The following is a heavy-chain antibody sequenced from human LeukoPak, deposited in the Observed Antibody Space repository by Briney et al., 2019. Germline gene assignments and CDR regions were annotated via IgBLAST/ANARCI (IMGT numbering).Heavy chain of an antibody. V-gene: IGHV1-2*02. CDR1: GYTFTDYY. D-gene: IGHD1-26*01. CDR3: ARDAEWEQLDY. CDR2: INPNSGGT. J-gene: IGHJ4*02. Sequence: ASVTVSFKASGYTFTDYYTHGVRQAPGQGREGMGWINPNSGGTNYAQKFQGRVTMTRDTSISTAYMELSRLRSDDTAVYYCARDAEWEQLDYWGQGTLVTVSS.